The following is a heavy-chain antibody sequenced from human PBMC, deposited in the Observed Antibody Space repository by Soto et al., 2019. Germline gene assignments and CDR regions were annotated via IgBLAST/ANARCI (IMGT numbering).Heavy chain of an antibody. J-gene: IGHJ6*02. V-gene: IGHV1-69*06. CDR1: GGTFSSYA. D-gene: IGHD5-18*01. CDR3: AREPSYSYGYYYYYGMDV. CDR2: IIPIFGTA. Sequence: SVKVSCKASGGTFSSYAISWVRQAPVQGLEWMGGIIPIFGTANYAQKFQGRVTITADKSTSTAYMELSSLRSEDTAVYYCAREPSYSYGYYYYYGMDVWGQGTTVTVSS.